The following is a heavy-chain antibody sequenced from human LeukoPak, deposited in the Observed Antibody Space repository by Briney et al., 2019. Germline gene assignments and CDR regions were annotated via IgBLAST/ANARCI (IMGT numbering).Heavy chain of an antibody. CDR3: ARNPGVGSSWYRLHY. CDR2: ISYDGSNT. V-gene: IGHV3-30-3*01. Sequence: TGGSLRLSCAASGITFINHAMDWVRQAPGKGLEWVAVISYDGSNTYYADSVKGRFTISRDNSKSTLYLQMNSLRVEDTALYYCARNPGVGSSWYRLHYWGQGTLVTVSS. D-gene: IGHD6-13*01. J-gene: IGHJ4*02. CDR1: GITFINHA.